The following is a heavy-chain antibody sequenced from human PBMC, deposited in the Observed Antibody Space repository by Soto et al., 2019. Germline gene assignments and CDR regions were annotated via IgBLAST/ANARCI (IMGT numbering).Heavy chain of an antibody. CDR3: ARGAKGGYDSSGYYGERDAFDI. CDR1: GYTFSSYA. V-gene: IGHV1-3*01. D-gene: IGHD3-22*01. CDR2: INAGYGNT. Sequence: SVKVSCKASGYTFSSYAMHWVRQAPGQRLEWMGWINAGYGNTKSSQKFQDRVTISRDTSISTAYMELSRLRSDDTAVYYCARGAKGGYDSSGYYGERDAFDIWGQGTMVTVSS. J-gene: IGHJ3*02.